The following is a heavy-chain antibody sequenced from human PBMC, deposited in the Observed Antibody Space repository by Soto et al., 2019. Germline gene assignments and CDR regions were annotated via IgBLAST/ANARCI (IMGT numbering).Heavy chain of an antibody. V-gene: IGHV3-30-3*01. Sequence: QVQLVESGGGVVQPGRSLRLSCAASGFTFSSYAMQWVRQAPGKGLEWVAVISYDGSNKYYADSVKGRFTISRDNSKNTVYLQLNSLRAEDTAVYYCARDRRYYDFWSGAGYYYGMDVWGQGTTVTVSS. J-gene: IGHJ6*02. D-gene: IGHD3-3*01. CDR2: ISYDGSNK. CDR3: ARDRRYYDFWSGAGYYYGMDV. CDR1: GFTFSSYA.